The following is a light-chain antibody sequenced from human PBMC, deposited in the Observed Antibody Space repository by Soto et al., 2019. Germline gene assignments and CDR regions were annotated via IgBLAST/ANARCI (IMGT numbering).Light chain of an antibody. Sequence: QSVLTQPPSASATPGQRVTISCSGSSSNIGTNTVNWYQHLPGTAPKLLIYSNIQRPSGVPDRFSGYKSGTSATLAISGLQSEDEADYYCAAWDDSLNGHLVFGGATKLTVL. CDR2: SNI. V-gene: IGLV1-44*01. CDR1: SSNIGTNT. J-gene: IGLJ3*02. CDR3: AAWDDSLNGHLV.